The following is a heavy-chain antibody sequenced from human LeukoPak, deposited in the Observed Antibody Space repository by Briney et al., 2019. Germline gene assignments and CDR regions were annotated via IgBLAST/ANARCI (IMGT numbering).Heavy chain of an antibody. V-gene: IGHV4-38-2*02. CDR2: INHSGST. CDR3: ARRRFGSGSYRYFDY. D-gene: IGHD3-10*01. J-gene: IGHJ4*02. CDR1: GYSISSGYY. Sequence: SETLSLTCTASGYSISSGYYWSWIRQPPGKGLEWIGEINHSGSTNYNPFLKSRVTISVDTSKNQFSLKLSSVTAADTAVYYCARRRFGSGSYRYFDYWGQGTLVTVSS.